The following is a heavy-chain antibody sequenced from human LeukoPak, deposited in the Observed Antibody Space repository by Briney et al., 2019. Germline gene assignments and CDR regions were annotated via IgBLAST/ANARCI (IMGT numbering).Heavy chain of an antibody. Sequence: QPGGSLRLSFAASGFTYSSYSMNWVRQAPGKGLEWVSYISSSSSAIYYADSVKGRFTISRDNAKNSLYLQMNSLRVEDTAVYYCSSGSYSFDYWGQGTLVTVSS. J-gene: IGHJ4*02. CDR1: GFTYSSYS. CDR2: ISSSSSAI. D-gene: IGHD1-26*01. CDR3: SSGSYSFDY. V-gene: IGHV3-48*04.